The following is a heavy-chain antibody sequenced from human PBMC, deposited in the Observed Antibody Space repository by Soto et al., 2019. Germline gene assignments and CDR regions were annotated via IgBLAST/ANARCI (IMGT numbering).Heavy chain of an antibody. CDR3: ARDIYDSSGYQKY. D-gene: IGHD3-22*01. Sequence: GGSLRLSCAASGFTFSSYSMNWVRQAPGKGLEWASSISSSSIYIYYADSVKGRFTISRDNAKNSLYLQMNSLRAEDTAVYYCARDIYDSSGYQKYWGQGTLVTVSS. CDR2: ISSSSIYI. J-gene: IGHJ4*02. CDR1: GFTFSSYS. V-gene: IGHV3-21*01.